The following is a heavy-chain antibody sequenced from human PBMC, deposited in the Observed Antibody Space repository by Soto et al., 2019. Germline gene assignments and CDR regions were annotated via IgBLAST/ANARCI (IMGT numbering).Heavy chain of an antibody. J-gene: IGHJ4*02. CDR3: AKDRYQLPETFDY. CDR1: GFTFSNYA. V-gene: IGHV3-23*01. CDR2: VGGSGDST. Sequence: GGSLRLSCAASGFTFSNYAMSWVRQAPGKGLEWVSGVGGSGDSTYYADSVKGRFTISRNNSKNTLYLQMNSLRAEDTAVYYCAKDRYQLPETFDYWGQGTLVTVPQ. D-gene: IGHD2-2*01.